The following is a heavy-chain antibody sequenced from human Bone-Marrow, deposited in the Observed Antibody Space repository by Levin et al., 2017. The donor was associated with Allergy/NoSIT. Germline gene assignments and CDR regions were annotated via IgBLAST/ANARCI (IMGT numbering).Heavy chain of an antibody. D-gene: IGHD3-10*01. CDR1: GGTFSSYA. Sequence: SVKVSCKASGGTFSSYAISWVRQAPGQGLEWMGGIIPIFGTANYAQKFQGRVTITADESTSTAYMELSSLRSEDTAVYYCARSRGGTMVRGGNWFDPWGQGTLVTVSS. CDR2: IIPIFGTA. J-gene: IGHJ5*02. V-gene: IGHV1-69*13. CDR3: ARSRGGTMVRGGNWFDP.